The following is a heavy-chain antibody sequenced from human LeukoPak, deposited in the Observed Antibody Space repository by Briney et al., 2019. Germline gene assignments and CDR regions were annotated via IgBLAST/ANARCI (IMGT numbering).Heavy chain of an antibody. Sequence: PSETLSLTCTVSGGSINNYYWSWIRQPPGKRLEWIAYIYYSGSTNFNPSLKSRVSISVDTSKNQFSLKMSSVTAADTAVYYCARDDYDTSGYYRYFDPWGQGTLVTVSS. CDR2: IYYSGST. V-gene: IGHV4-59*01. CDR3: ARDDYDTSGYYRYFDP. J-gene: IGHJ5*02. D-gene: IGHD3-22*01. CDR1: GGSINNYY.